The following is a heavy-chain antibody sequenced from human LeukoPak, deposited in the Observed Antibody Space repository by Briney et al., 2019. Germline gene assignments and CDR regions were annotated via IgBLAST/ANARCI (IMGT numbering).Heavy chain of an antibody. J-gene: IGHJ4*02. CDR2: ISSSSSYI. V-gene: IGHV3-21*01. D-gene: IGHD4-17*01. CDR1: GFTFSSYS. Sequence: PGGSLRLSCAASGFTFSSYSMNWVRQAPGKGLEWVSSISSSSSYIYYADSVKGRSTISRDNAKNSLYLQMNSLRAEDTAVYYCARVLHDYGDDESSDYWSQGTLVTVSS. CDR3: ARVLHDYGDDESSDY.